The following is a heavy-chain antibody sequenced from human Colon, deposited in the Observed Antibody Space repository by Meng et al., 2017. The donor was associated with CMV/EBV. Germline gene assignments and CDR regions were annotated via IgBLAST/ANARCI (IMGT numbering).Heavy chain of an antibody. CDR2: IVGGGGSRT. J-gene: IGHJ6*02. D-gene: IGHD2-15*01. V-gene: IGHV3-23*01. CDR1: GFTFDKYA. CDR3: AKREYCSGGSCYTLNYYYYAVDV. Sequence: GGSLRLSCATSGFTFDKYAMSWVRQAPGKGLEWVSAIVGGGGSRTYCADSVKGRFTISRDNSKSTLYLQINSPRVEDTAVYYCAKREYCSGGSCYTLNYYYYAVDVWGQGTTVTVSS.